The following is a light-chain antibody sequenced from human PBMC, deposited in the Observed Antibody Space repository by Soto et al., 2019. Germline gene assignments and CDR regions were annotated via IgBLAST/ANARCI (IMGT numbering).Light chain of an antibody. J-gene: IGKJ2*01. CDR1: QSISSY. Sequence: DIQMTQSPSSLSASVGDRVTITCRASQSISSYLNWYQQKPVKAPKLLIYAASSLQSGVPSRFSGSGSGTDFTLTISSLQPEDFATYYCQQSDSTPPYTFGQGTKLEIK. CDR3: QQSDSTPPYT. CDR2: AAS. V-gene: IGKV1-39*01.